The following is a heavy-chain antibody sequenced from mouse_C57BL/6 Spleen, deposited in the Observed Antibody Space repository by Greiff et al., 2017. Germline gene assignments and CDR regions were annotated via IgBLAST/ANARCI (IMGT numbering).Heavy chain of an antibody. Sequence: EVKLMESGGGLVKPGGSLKLSCAASGFTFSSYTMSWVRQTPEKRLEWVATISGGGGNTYYPDSVKGRFPISRDNAKNTLYLQMSSLRSEDTALYYCARQRLRPGAMDYWGQGTSVTVSS. D-gene: IGHD1-2*01. CDR3: ARQRLRPGAMDY. CDR2: ISGGGGNT. V-gene: IGHV5-9*01. CDR1: GFTFSSYT. J-gene: IGHJ4*01.